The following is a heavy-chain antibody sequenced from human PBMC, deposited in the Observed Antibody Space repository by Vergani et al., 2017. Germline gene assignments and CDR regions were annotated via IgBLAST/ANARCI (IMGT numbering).Heavy chain of an antibody. V-gene: IGHV7-4-1*02. CDR3: AREEILWFGELSHFDY. CDR1: GYTFTSYA. Sequence: QVPLVQSGAEVKKPGASVKVSCKASGYTFTSYAMNWVRQAPGQGLEWMGWINTNTGNPTYAQGFTGRFVFSLDTSVSTAYLQISSLKAEDTAVYYCAREEILWFGELSHFDYWGQGTLVTVSS. D-gene: IGHD3-10*01. CDR2: INTNTGNP. J-gene: IGHJ4*02.